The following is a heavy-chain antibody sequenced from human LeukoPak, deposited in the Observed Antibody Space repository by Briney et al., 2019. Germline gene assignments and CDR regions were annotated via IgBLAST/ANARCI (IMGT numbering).Heavy chain of an antibody. Sequence: ASVKVSCKASGYTFTGYYMHWVRQAPGQGLEWMGWINPNSGGTNYAQKFQGRVTMTRDTSISTAYMELSRLRSDDTAVYYCARDSLVVVISYYFDYWGQGTLVTVSS. D-gene: IGHD3-22*01. CDR2: INPNSGGT. J-gene: IGHJ4*02. CDR3: ARDSLVVVISYYFDY. CDR1: GYTFTGYY. V-gene: IGHV1-2*02.